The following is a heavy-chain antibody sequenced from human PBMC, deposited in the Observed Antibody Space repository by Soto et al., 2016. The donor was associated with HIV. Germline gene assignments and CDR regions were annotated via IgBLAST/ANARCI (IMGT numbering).Heavy chain of an antibody. J-gene: IGHJ4*02. D-gene: IGHD1-26*01. CDR2: ISGSGGST. CDR1: GFTFSSYA. V-gene: IGHV3-23*01. Sequence: EVQLLESGGGLVQPGGSLRLSCAASGFTFSSYAMSWVRQAPGKGLEWVSAISGSGGSTYYADSVKGRSTISRDNSKNTLYLQMNSLRAEDTAVYYCAKKIVIVGATSYFDYWGQGALVTVSS. CDR3: AKKIVIVGATSYFDY.